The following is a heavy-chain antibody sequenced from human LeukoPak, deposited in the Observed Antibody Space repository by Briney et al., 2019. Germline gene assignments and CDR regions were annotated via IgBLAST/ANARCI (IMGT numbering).Heavy chain of an antibody. V-gene: IGHV3-23*01. CDR2: ITGSGDTT. D-gene: IGHD3-9*01. CDR3: AKWGDYDILTGYYVSDF. CDR1: GFIFRNYA. Sequence: GASLRLSCAASGFIFRNYAMSWVRRAPGKGLEWVSAITGSGDTTYYADSVKGRFTISRDNSKNTLYVEMNTLRAEDTAVYYCAKWGDYDILTGYYVSDFWGQGTLGTVSS. J-gene: IGHJ4*02.